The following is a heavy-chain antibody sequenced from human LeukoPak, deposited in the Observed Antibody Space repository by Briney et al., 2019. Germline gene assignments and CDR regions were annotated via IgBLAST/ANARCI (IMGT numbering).Heavy chain of an antibody. CDR2: IFSNDEK. Sequence: ESGPVLVKPTETLTLTCTVSGVSLSNARMGVTWIRQPPGKALEWLAHIFSNDEKSFSTPLKSRLTISKDTSKSQVVLTVTNMDPVDTATYYCARMPKYSAGFDPWGQGTLVIVSS. CDR3: ARMPKYSAGFDP. J-gene: IGHJ5*02. V-gene: IGHV2-26*01. CDR1: GVSLSNARMG. D-gene: IGHD2-21*01.